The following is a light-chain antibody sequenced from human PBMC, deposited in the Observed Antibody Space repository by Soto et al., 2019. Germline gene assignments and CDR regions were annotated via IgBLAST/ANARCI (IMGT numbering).Light chain of an antibody. J-gene: IGLJ1*01. CDR1: SSDVGGYNY. V-gene: IGLV2-14*01. CDR3: SSYTSSSIDYV. Sequence: QSALTQPASVSGSPGQSITISCTGTSSDVGGYNYVSWYQQHTGKAPKLMIYEVTNRPSGASNRFSGSKSGNTASLTISGLQAEDEADYYCSSYTSSSIDYVFGTGTKLTVL. CDR2: EVT.